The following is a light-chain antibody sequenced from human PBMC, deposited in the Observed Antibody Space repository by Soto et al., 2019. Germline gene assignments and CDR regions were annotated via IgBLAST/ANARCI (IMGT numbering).Light chain of an antibody. V-gene: IGKV3-15*01. Sequence: EMVMTQSPATLSVSPGGRATLSCRASQTVSSNLAWYQHKPGQTPRLLIYDTSTRATGVPARFSGSRSGTEFTLTINSLQSEDFAVYYCQRYNNWPLTFGGGTKVDIK. CDR3: QRYNNWPLT. J-gene: IGKJ4*01. CDR1: QTVSSN. CDR2: DTS.